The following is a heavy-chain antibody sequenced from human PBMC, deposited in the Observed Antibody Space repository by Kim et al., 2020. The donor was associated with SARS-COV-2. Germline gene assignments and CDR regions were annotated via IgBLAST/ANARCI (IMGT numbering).Heavy chain of an antibody. V-gene: IGHV3-11*06. CDR2: I. Sequence: INYADSVKGRFTISRDNAKNLLYLQMNSLRADDTAVYYRAREMHDNYGMDVWGQGTTVTVSS. J-gene: IGHJ6*02. CDR3: AREMHDNYGMDV.